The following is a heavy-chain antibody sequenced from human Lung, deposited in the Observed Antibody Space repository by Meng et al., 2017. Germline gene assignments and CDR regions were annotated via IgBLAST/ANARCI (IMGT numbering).Heavy chain of an antibody. CDR1: GFTFRSYS. J-gene: IGHJ4*02. CDR2: ISSSST. V-gene: IGHV3-21*01. Sequence: EVQLVELGGGLVKPGGFMRLAFAASGFTFRSYSMNWVRRAAGKGLEWVSSISSSSTYADSVKGRFTISRDNAKNSLYLQMNSLRAEDTAVYYCARGRVVVAATPSDYWGQGTLVTVSS. D-gene: IGHD2-15*01. CDR3: ARGRVVVAATPSDY.